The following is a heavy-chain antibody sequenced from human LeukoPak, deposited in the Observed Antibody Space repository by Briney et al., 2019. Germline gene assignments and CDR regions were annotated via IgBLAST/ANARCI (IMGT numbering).Heavy chain of an antibody. CDR2: LYYSGST. D-gene: IGHD6-19*01. J-gene: IGHJ4*02. CDR3: ATQNSGWYGGRDY. CDR1: GGSISSSSYY. Sequence: SETLSLTCTVSGGSISSSSYYWGWIRQPPGKGLEWIGSLYYSGSTYYNPSLKSRVTISVDTSKNQFSLKLSSVTAADTAAYYCATQNSGWYGGRDYWGQGTLVTVSS. V-gene: IGHV4-39*01.